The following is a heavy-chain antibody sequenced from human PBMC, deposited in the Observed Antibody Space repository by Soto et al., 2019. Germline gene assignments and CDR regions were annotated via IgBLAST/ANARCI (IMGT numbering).Heavy chain of an antibody. J-gene: IGHJ6*02. CDR3: ARSSHGMDV. V-gene: IGHV1-46*01. CDR2: INPSDGST. Sequence: QVQLVQSGAEVKKPGASVKVSCKASGYTFTSYYMHWVRQAPGQGLECMGIINPSDGSTTYAQKFLGRVTMTRETSTSTVYLELSSLRSEDTAVYYCARSSHGMDVWGQGTTVTVSS. CDR1: GYTFTSYY. D-gene: IGHD6-13*01.